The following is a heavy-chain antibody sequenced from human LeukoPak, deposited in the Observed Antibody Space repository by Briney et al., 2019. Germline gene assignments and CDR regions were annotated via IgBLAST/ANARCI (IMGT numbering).Heavy chain of an antibody. V-gene: IGHV3-64D*09. D-gene: IGHD6-6*01. Sequence: GGSLRLSCAASGFSFSSYAMHWVRQAPGKGLEYVSAISSNGGSTYYADSVKGRFTISRDNSKNTLYLQMSSLRAEDTAVYYCVKGIIAAQSYYYGMDVWGQGTTVTVSS. J-gene: IGHJ6*02. CDR2: ISSNGGST. CDR3: VKGIIAAQSYYYGMDV. CDR1: GFSFSSYA.